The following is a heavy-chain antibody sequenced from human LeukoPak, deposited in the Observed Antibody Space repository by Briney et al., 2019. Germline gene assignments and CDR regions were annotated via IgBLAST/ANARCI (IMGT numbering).Heavy chain of an antibody. CDR1: GFTVSSNY. J-gene: IGHJ4*02. V-gene: IGHV3-33*08. CDR2: IWYDGSNK. D-gene: IGHD5-12*01. CDR3: ARDLWPYRYSGYDSGSY. Sequence: QPGESLRLSCAASGFTVSSNYMSWVRQAPGKGLEWVAVIWYDGSNKYYADSVKGRFTISRDNSKNTLYLQMNSLRAEDTAVYYCARDLWPYRYSGYDSGSYWGQGTLVTVSS.